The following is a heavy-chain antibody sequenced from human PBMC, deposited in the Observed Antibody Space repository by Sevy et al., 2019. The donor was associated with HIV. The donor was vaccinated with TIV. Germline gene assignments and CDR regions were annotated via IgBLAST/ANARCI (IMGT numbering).Heavy chain of an antibody. CDR2: ISGSGGYT. CDR1: GFIFSSYV. J-gene: IGHJ4*02. CDR3: AGGFWSGFDY. D-gene: IGHD3-3*01. Sequence: GGSLRLSCAASGFIFSSYVMNWVRQAPGKGLEWVSGISGSGGYTYYADSVKGRFTISRDNSKKMLYLEMNSLRVEDTAVDYCAGGFWSGFDYWGQGTLVTFSS. V-gene: IGHV3-23*01.